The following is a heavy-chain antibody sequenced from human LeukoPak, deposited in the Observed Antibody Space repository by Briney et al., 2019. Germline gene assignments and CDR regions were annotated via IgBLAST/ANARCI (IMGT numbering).Heavy chain of an antibody. J-gene: IGHJ4*02. CDR2: ITTDGSST. D-gene: IGHD4-17*01. CDR1: GFTFSNYP. Sequence: PGGSLRLSCAASGFTFSNYPMNWVRPAPGKGLEWVSAITTDGSSTYNADSVKGRFTISRDNSKNTLYLQMNSLRAEDTAVYYCAKGNTVTPDYWGQGTLVTVSS. V-gene: IGHV3-23*01. CDR3: AKGNTVTPDY.